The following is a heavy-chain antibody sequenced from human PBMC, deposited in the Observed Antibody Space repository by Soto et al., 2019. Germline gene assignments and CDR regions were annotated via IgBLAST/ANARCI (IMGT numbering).Heavy chain of an antibody. CDR2: ISWNSGSI. Sequence: GGSLRLSCAASGFTFDDYAMHWVRQAPGKGLEWVSGISWNSGSIGYADSVKGRFTISRDNAKNSLYLQMNSLRAEDTALYYCAKEGRSGSYPYYFDYWGQGTLVTVSS. D-gene: IGHD1-26*01. V-gene: IGHV3-9*01. CDR1: GFTFDDYA. J-gene: IGHJ4*02. CDR3: AKEGRSGSYPYYFDY.